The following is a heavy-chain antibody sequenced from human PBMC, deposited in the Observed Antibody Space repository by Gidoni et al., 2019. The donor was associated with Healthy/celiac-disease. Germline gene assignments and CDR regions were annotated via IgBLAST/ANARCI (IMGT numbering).Heavy chain of an antibody. CDR1: GGSICSSSYY. Sequence: QLQLQESGSGLVKLSETLSLTCTLSGGSICSSSYYWGWIRQPPGKGLEWIGSIYYSGSNYYNPSLKRRVTISVDTSKKQFSLKLSSVTAADTAVYYCARGCPIARRNWFDPWGQGTLVTVSS. CDR3: ARGCPIARRNWFDP. V-gene: IGHV4-39*01. CDR2: IYYSGSN. D-gene: IGHD2-21*01. J-gene: IGHJ5*02.